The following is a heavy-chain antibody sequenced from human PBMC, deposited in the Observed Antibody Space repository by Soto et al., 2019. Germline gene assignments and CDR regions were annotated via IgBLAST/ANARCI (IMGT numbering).Heavy chain of an antibody. CDR3: TTFPYDILTGYYDY. V-gene: IGHV3-15*01. CDR2: IKSKTDGGTT. Sequence: EVQLVESGGGLVKPGGSLRLSCAASGFTVSNAWMSWVRQAPGKGLEWVGRIKSKTDGGTTDYAAPVKGRFTISRDDSKTTLHLPMNSLNTEDNAVYYCTTFPYDILTGYYDYWGQGTLVTVSS. J-gene: IGHJ4*02. D-gene: IGHD3-9*01. CDR1: GFTVSNAW.